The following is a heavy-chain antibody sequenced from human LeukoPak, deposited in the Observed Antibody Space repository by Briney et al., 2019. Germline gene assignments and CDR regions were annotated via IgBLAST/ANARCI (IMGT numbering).Heavy chain of an antibody. CDR1: GGSIGKTSYY. V-gene: IGHV4-39*07. CDR2: IYYSGTT. D-gene: IGHD1-1*01. Sequence: SETLSLTCTVSGGSIGKTSYYWGWIRQPPGKGLEWIGNIYYSGTTYYNPSLKSRVTISVDTSKNQFSLTLNSVTAADTAVYFCARFKQLGRSFDSWDLGSLVTVSS. J-gene: IGHJ4*02. CDR3: ARFKQLGRSFDS.